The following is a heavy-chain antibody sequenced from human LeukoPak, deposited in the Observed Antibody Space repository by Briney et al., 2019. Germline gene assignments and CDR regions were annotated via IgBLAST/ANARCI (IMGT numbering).Heavy chain of an antibody. V-gene: IGHV3-43*01. Sequence: GGSLRLSRAASGFTFDDYIMHWVRPAPGKGLGWVSLISWDGGSTYYADSLKGRFPISRDNSKNSLYLQINNLRTQHTALYYCANDMATAMVLDYYYGMDVWGQGTTVTVSS. J-gene: IGHJ6*02. D-gene: IGHD5-18*01. CDR2: ISWDGGST. CDR3: ANDMATAMVLDYYYGMDV. CDR1: GFTFDDYI.